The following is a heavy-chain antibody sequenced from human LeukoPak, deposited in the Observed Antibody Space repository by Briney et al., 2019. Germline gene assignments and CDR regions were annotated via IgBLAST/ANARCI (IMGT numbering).Heavy chain of an antibody. CDR3: TTDGAGRLVRGSPPYYFDY. J-gene: IGHJ4*02. V-gene: IGHV3-33*01. CDR2: IWYDGSNK. Sequence: GGSLRLSCAASGFTFSSYGMHWVLQAPGKGLEWVAVIWYDGSNKYYADSVKGRFTISRDNSKNTLYLQMNSLRAEDTAVYYCTTDGAGRLVRGSPPYYFDYWGQGPLVTVSS. CDR1: GFTFSSYG. D-gene: IGHD3-10*01.